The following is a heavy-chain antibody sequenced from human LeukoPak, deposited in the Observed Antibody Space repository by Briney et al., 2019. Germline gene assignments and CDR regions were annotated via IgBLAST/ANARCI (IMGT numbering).Heavy chain of an antibody. J-gene: IGHJ3*02. Sequence: PSETLSLTCTVSGGSINNYYWTWIRQPPGKGLEWIGYVSESGTTNSNPSLKSRVTISVDTSKIQFSLNLSSVTPADTAIYYCARHLTVKDAFEIWGQGTMVTVSS. CDR1: GGSINNYY. V-gene: IGHV4-59*08. CDR2: VSESGTT. CDR3: ARHLTVKDAFEI. D-gene: IGHD4-17*01.